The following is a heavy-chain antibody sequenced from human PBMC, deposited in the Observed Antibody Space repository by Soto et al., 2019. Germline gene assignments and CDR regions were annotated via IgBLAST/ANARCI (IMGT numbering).Heavy chain of an antibody. J-gene: IGHJ4*02. CDR3: ARDVAALDY. Sequence: GASVKVSCKASGYTFTRNGISCVRQAPGQGLECMGWINPNSGGTNYAQRFQGWVTMTRDTSISTAYMELSRLRSDDTAVYYCARDVAALDYWGQGTQVTVSS. CDR2: INPNSGGT. CDR1: GYTFTRNG. V-gene: IGHV1-2*04. D-gene: IGHD6-13*01.